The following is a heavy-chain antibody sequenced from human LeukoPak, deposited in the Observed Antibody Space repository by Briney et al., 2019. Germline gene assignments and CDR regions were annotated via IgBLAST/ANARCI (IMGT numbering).Heavy chain of an antibody. Sequence: PGTSLRLSCAASGFTFSSYAMHWVRQAPGKRLEWVAVISSDGSNKYYADSVKGRFTISRDNSKNTLYLQMNSLRGEDTAVYYCSRDRSPSKTDYYYYGLDVWGQGTTVIVSS. CDR1: GFTFSSYA. J-gene: IGHJ6*02. D-gene: IGHD4-11*01. CDR3: SRDRSPSKTDYYYYGLDV. CDR2: ISSDGSNK. V-gene: IGHV3-30*04.